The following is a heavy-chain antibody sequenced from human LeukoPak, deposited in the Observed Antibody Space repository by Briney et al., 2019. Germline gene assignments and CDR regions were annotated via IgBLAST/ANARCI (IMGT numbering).Heavy chain of an antibody. CDR3: AKEEAWGVNAFDS. D-gene: IGHD3-10*01. V-gene: IGHV3-30*04. CDR2: IGNDGRAK. Sequence: PGGSLRLSCAASGFTFSGSAMHWVRQAPGKGLEWVAVIGNDGRAKYYADSVRGRFTISRDNIENTVFLQMNSQSSDDTAVYFCAKEEAWGVNAFDSWGQGTLVTVSS. CDR1: GFTFSGSA. J-gene: IGHJ4*02.